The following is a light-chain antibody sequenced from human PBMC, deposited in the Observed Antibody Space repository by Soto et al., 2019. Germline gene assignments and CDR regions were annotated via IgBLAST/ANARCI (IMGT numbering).Light chain of an antibody. V-gene: IGKV1-27*01. CDR2: AAS. CDR1: QGISNY. J-gene: IGKJ4*01. Sequence: DIQMTQSPSSLSASVGDRVTITCRASQGISNYLDWYQQKRGKVPKLLIYAASTLQSGVPSRFSGSGSGTDFTLTISSLQPEDVATYYCQKYHSALTFGGGTKVAIK. CDR3: QKYHSALT.